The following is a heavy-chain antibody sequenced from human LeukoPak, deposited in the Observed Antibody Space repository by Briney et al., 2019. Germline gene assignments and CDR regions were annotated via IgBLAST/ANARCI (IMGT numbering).Heavy chain of an antibody. CDR3: TSGTVGTTEVY. J-gene: IGHJ4*02. CDR2: IRSKANSNAT. D-gene: IGHD1-26*01. Sequence: GGSLRLSCAASGFTFSGSGLHWVRQASGKGLEWVGRIRSKANSNATAYAASVKGRFTISRDDSKNTAYLQMNSLKTEDTAVYYCTSGTVGTTEVYWGQGTLVTVSS. CDR1: GFTFSGSG. V-gene: IGHV3-73*01.